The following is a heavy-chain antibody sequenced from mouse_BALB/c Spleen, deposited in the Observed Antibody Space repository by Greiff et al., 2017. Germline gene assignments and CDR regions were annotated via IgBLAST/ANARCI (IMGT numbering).Heavy chain of an antibody. V-gene: IGHV14-3*02. CDR2: IDPANGNT. CDR1: GFNIKDTY. D-gene: IGHD1-1*01. J-gene: IGHJ1*01. Sequence: EVQLQQSGAELVKPGASVKLSCTASGFNIKDTYMPWVKQRPEQGLEWIGRIDPANGNTKYDPKFQGKATITADTSSNTAYLQLSSLTSEDTAVYYCVPNYGSSWDWYFDVWGAGTTVTVSS. CDR3: VPNYGSSWDWYFDV.